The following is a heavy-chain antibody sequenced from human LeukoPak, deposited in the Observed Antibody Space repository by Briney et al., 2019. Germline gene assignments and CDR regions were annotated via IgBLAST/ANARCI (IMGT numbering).Heavy chain of an antibody. D-gene: IGHD3-22*01. CDR1: SGSISTSY. CDR3: ARSVVITPPYFDY. CDR2: IYISGSP. Sequence: SETLSLTCTVSSGSISTSYWNWIRQPAGKGLEWIGRIYISGSPKYNPSLESRATISVDTSKNHFTLKLRSVTAADTAVYYCARSVVITPPYFDYWGQGTLVTVSS. J-gene: IGHJ4*02. V-gene: IGHV4-4*07.